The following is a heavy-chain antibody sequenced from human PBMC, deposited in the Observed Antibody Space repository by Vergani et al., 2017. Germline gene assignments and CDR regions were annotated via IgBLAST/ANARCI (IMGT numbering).Heavy chain of an antibody. J-gene: IGHJ5*02. CDR2: INHSGST. V-gene: IGHV4-34*01. D-gene: IGHD2-2*01. CDR1: GFTFSDYY. CDR3: ARDIVVVPAAIPLHWFDP. Sequence: QVQLVESGGGLVKPGGSLRLSCAASGFTFSDYYMSWIRQAPGKGLEWIGEINHSGSTNYNPSLKSRVTISVDTSKNQFSLKLSSVTAADTAVYYCARDIVVVPAAIPLHWFDPWGQGTLVTVSS.